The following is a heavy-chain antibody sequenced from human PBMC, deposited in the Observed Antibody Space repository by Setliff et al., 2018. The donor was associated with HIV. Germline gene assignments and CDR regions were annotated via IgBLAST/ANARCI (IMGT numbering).Heavy chain of an antibody. CDR1: GDSIVFDDSTRSYH. D-gene: IGHD2-15*01. CDR2: TPYRGRT. Sequence: SGPTLVNPTQTLTLSLTCRLSGDSIVFDDSTRSYHCSWIRQPPGKGLEWIGSTPYRGRTNYNPSLRSRVTISLDTSTSQFSLRLSSVTAADTARYFCVVYFIGNGGRGLWGQGTQVTVSS. CDR3: VVYFIGNGGRGL. J-gene: IGHJ4*02. V-gene: IGHV4-39*07.